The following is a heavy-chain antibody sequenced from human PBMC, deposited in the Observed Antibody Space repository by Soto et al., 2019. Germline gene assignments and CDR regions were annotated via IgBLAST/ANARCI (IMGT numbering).Heavy chain of an antibody. CDR3: ARTSSSHDAFDI. CDR2: ISGNGGST. D-gene: IGHD6-6*01. Sequence: PXGSLRLSCAASGFTXSSYGMSCVRQAPGKGLEWVSAISGNGGSTYYADSVKGRFTISRDNSKNTLFLQMNSLRAEDTVVYYCARTSSSHDAFDIWGLGTMVTVSS. V-gene: IGHV3-23*01. J-gene: IGHJ3*02. CDR1: GFTXSSYG.